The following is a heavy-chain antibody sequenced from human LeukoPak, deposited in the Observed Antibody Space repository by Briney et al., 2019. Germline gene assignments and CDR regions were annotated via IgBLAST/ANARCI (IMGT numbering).Heavy chain of an antibody. V-gene: IGHV4-39*01. D-gene: IGHD4-17*01. CDR3: ARHYGP. Sequence: LETLSLTCAVSGGSLSSGDYYWGWTRQPPGKGLEWIGSIYSSASSSNNPSTKSRVTTTVDTSKNQFSLKLTSAAAADTAVYHSARHYGPWGQGTLVTVSS. CDR2: IYSSASS. CDR1: GGSLSSGDYY. J-gene: IGHJ5*02.